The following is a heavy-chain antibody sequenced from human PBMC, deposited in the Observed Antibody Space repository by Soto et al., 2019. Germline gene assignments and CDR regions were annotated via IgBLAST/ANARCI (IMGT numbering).Heavy chain of an antibody. D-gene: IGHD3-10*01. J-gene: IGHJ2*01. Sequence: QVQLQESGPGLVKPSQTLSLTCTVSGGSISSGDYYWSWIRQPPGKGLEWIGYIYYSGSTYYNPSPKSRVTISVDTSKNQFSLKLSSVTAADTAVYYCARAVRGEYYGSGSYFDLWGRGTLVTVSS. CDR1: GGSISSGDYY. CDR3: ARAVRGEYYGSGSYFDL. V-gene: IGHV4-30-4*01. CDR2: IYYSGST.